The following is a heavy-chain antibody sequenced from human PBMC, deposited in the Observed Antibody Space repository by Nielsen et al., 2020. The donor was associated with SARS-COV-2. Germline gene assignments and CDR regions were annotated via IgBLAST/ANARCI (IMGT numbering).Heavy chain of an antibody. V-gene: IGHV5-10-1*01. J-gene: IGHJ6*03. CDR1: GSSFTSYW. CDR2: IDPSDSYT. CDR3: ARAGYYDFWSGYSYYYYYMDV. D-gene: IGHD3-3*01. Sequence: GESLKISCKGSGSSFTSYWISWVRQMPGKGLEWMGRIDPSDSYTNYSPSFQGHVTISADKSISTAYLQWSSLKASDTAMYYCARAGYYDFWSGYSYYYYYMDVWGKGTTVTVSS.